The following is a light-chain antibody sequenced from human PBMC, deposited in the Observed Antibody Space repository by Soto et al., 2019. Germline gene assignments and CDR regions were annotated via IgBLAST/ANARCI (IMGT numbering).Light chain of an antibody. V-gene: IGKV1-39*01. CDR1: QYVVRY. CDR2: SAS. Sequence: DIQMTHSPSSLSASVVYSVTSTCRTSQYVVRYLSWYQQIPGRAPKLLIYSASSLVTGVQPRFRGSASGTEFPLSISSLQREDFATYFCQQSSNIPWTFGQGTRWIS. J-gene: IGKJ1*01. CDR3: QQSSNIPWT.